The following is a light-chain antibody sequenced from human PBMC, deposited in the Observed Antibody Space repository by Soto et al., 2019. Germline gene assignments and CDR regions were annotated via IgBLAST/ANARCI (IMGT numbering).Light chain of an antibody. CDR3: QQANSFPLT. Sequence: DIQMTQSPSSVSAXVGXRVTITCRASQGISSRLAWYQQKPGKAPNLLIYAASSLQSGVPSRFSGSGSETDFTLTIGSLQPEDFATYYCQQANSFPLTFGGGTKVEXK. CDR2: AAS. J-gene: IGKJ4*01. CDR1: QGISSR. V-gene: IGKV1-12*01.